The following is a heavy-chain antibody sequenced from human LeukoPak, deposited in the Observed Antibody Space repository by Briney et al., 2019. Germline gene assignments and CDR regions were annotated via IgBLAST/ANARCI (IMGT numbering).Heavy chain of an antibody. Sequence: GASVKVSCKASGYTFTNYDINWMRQATGQGLEWMGWMNPKSGYTGFAQKFQGRVTMTRDTSISTAYMELGSLRSEDTAVYYCARVTGSIDYWGQGTLVTVSS. V-gene: IGHV1-8*01. CDR1: GYTFTNYD. CDR3: ARVTGSIDY. CDR2: MNPKSGYT. D-gene: IGHD1-26*01. J-gene: IGHJ4*02.